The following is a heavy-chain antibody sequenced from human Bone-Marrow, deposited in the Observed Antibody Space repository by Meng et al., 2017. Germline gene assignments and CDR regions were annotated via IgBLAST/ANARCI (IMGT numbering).Heavy chain of an antibody. CDR2: IWYDGSKK. D-gene: IGHD6-19*01. CDR3: ARDTGAVAPELDY. V-gene: IGHV3-33*08. J-gene: IGHJ4*02. CDR1: GFTFSNYW. Sequence: VQLVESGGGLVQPGGSLRLSCAASGFTFSNYWMHWVRLAPGKGLEWVAVIWYDGSKKYYADSVKGRFTISRDDSKNTLFLQMNTLTAEDTAVYYCARDTGAVAPELDYWGQGTLVTVSS.